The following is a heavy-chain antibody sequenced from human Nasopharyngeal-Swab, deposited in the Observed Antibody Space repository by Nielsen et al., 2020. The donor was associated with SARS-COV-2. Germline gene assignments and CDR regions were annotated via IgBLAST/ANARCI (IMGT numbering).Heavy chain of an antibody. J-gene: IGHJ6*02. D-gene: IGHD3-3*01. CDR1: GFTFSDYY. CDR3: ARDDYDFWSGKASYDMDV. Sequence: GESLKISCAASGFTFSDYYMSWIRQAPGKGLEWVSYISSSGSTIYYADSVKGRFTISRDNAKNSLYLQMNSLRAEDTAVYYCARDDYDFWSGKASYDMDVWGQGTTVTVSS. CDR2: ISSSGSTI. V-gene: IGHV3-11*01.